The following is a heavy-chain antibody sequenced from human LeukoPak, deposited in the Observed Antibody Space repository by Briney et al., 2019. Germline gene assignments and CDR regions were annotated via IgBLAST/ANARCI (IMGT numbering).Heavy chain of an antibody. V-gene: IGHV4-61*05. CDR2: IYYSGST. D-gene: IGHD6-13*01. J-gene: IGHJ4*02. CDR1: GGSISSSSYY. Sequence: SETLSLTCTVSGGSISSSSYYWGWIRQPPGKGLEWIGYIYYSGSTNYNPSLKSRVTISVDTSKNQFSLKLSSVTAADTAVYYCARSHFGDGSSWWRRLFDYWGQGTLVTVSS. CDR3: ARSHFGDGSSWWRRLFDY.